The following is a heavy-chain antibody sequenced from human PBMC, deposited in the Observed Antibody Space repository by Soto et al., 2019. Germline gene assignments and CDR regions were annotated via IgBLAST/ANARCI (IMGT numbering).Heavy chain of an antibody. CDR2: INHSGST. CDR1: GGSFSGYY. CDR3: SRGRSGSYYGWFDP. J-gene: IGHJ5*02. Sequence: QVQLQQWGAGLLKPSETLSLTCAVYGGSFSGYYWSWIRQPPGKGLEWIGEINHSGSTNYNPSLKSRVTRAVDTSKNQFSLELSSVIAADTAVYYCSRGRSGSYYGWFDPRGQGTLVTVSS. V-gene: IGHV4-34*01. D-gene: IGHD3-10*01.